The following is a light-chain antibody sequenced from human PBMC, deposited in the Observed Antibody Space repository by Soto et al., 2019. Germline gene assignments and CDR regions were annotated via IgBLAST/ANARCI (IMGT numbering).Light chain of an antibody. J-gene: IGLJ3*02. Sequence: QSVLTQPPSASGTPGQRVTISCSGSSSNIGSNYVYWYQQLPGTAPKLLIYRNNQRPSGVPDRFSGSKSGTSASLAISGLRSEDEGYYYCAALDDSLANLVFGGGTKLTVL. CDR3: AALDDSLANLV. CDR1: SSNIGSNY. CDR2: RNN. V-gene: IGLV1-47*01.